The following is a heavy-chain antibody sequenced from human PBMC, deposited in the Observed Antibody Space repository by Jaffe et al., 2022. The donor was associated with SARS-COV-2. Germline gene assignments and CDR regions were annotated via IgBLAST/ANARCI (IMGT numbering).Heavy chain of an antibody. V-gene: IGHV1-69*01. J-gene: IGHJ4*02. D-gene: IGHD3-16*02. Sequence: QVQLVQSGAEVKKPGSSVKVSCKASGGTFSSYAISWVRQAPGQGLEWMGGIIPIFGTANYAQKFQGRVTITADESTSTAYMELSSLRSEDTAVYYCASSWVEDDYVWGSYRLDYWGQGTLVTVSS. CDR2: IIPIFGTA. CDR1: GGTFSSYA. CDR3: ASSWVEDDYVWGSYRLDY.